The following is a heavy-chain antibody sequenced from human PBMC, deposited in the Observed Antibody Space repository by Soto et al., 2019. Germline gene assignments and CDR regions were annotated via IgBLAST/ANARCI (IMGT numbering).Heavy chain of an antibody. Sequence: ASETLSLTCTVSGDSISSYYWSWIRQPAGKGLEWIGHIYTSGSTKYNPSLKSRVIMSVDTSKNQFSLKLSSVTAADTAVYYCERTITAAAPENWFDPWGQGTLVTISS. CDR3: ERTITAAAPENWFDP. D-gene: IGHD6-13*01. CDR1: GDSISSYY. V-gene: IGHV4-4*07. J-gene: IGHJ5*02. CDR2: IYTSGST.